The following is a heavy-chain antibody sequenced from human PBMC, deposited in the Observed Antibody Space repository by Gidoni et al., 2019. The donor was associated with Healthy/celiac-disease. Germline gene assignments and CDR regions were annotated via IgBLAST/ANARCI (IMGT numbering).Heavy chain of an antibody. D-gene: IGHD3-10*01. CDR2: IWYDGSNK. Sequence: QVQLVESGAGVVQPGRSLRPSCAASGFTFSSCGMHWVRPAPGKGLEWVAVIWYDGSNKYYADSVKGRFTISRDNSKNTLYLQMNSLRDEDTAVYYCARGGSSSTYFDYWGQGTLVTVSS. J-gene: IGHJ4*02. CDR3: ARGGSSSTYFDY. V-gene: IGHV3-33*01. CDR1: GFTFSSCG.